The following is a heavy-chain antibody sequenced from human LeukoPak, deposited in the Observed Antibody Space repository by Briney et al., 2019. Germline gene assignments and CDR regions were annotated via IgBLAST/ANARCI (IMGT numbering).Heavy chain of an antibody. Sequence: PGGSLRLSCAASGFTFSSYGMHWVRQAPGKGLEWVTFIRYDGTYKYYPDSVKGRFTISRDNSKNTMYLQMNSLRAEDTAVYYCAKGYSYGIDYWGQGTLVTVSS. CDR3: AKGYSYGIDY. D-gene: IGHD5-18*01. V-gene: IGHV3-30*02. CDR2: IRYDGTYK. J-gene: IGHJ4*02. CDR1: GFTFSSYG.